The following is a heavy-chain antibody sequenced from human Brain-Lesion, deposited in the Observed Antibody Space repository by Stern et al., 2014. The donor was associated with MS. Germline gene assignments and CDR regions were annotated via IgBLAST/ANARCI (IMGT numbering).Heavy chain of an antibody. V-gene: IGHV3-15*01. D-gene: IGHD3-3*01. CDR1: GFTLSDAW. Sequence: EVQLVESGGRLVEPGGSLRLSCAASGFTLSDAWMTWVRQAAGKGLEWVGRIKSKADGGTTVYAAPVKGRFTISRDESKDSLYLQMNSLKTEDTAVYYCVTGFSSGYFEYYFEHWGQGTQVTVSS. CDR2: IKSKADGGTT. CDR3: VTGFSSGYFEYYFEH. J-gene: IGHJ4*02.